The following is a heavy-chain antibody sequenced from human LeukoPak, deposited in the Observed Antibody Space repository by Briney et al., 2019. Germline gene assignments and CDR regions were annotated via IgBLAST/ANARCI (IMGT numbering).Heavy chain of an antibody. Sequence: PGGSLRLSCAASGFTFSSYWMSWVRQAPGKGLEWVANIKQDGSEKYYVDSVKGRFTISRDNAKDSLYLQMNSLRAEDTAVYYCARDGYDYVWGSYRREAFDYWGQGTLVTVSS. CDR3: ARDGYDYVWGSYRREAFDY. CDR2: IKQDGSEK. J-gene: IGHJ4*02. D-gene: IGHD3-16*02. CDR1: GFTFSSYW. V-gene: IGHV3-7*03.